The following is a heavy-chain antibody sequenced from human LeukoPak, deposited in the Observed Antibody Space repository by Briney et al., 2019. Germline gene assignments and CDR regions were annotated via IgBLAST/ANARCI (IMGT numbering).Heavy chain of an antibody. V-gene: IGHV3-74*03. CDR3: ARDQYYQLLL. D-gene: IGHD2-2*01. CDR2: INGDGSSP. CDR1: GFSFRGYW. Sequence: PGGSLRLSCAGSGFSFRGYWIHWVRQAPGKGLVWVSRINGDGSSPTYADSVKGRFTISRDDAKNTVYLQMNNLRAEDTAVYYCARDQYYQLLLWCQGSLVTVSP. J-gene: IGHJ4*02.